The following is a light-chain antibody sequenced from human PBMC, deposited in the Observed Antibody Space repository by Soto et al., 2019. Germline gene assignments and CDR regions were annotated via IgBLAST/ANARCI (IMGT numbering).Light chain of an antibody. Sequence: EIVLTQSPDTLSLSPGERATLSCRASHTVTSNYLAWYQQKPGQAPRLLIYGASSRATDIPDRFSGSGSGTDFTLTISRLETEDFAVYYCQQYGGSPRTFGQGTKVVIK. CDR3: QQYGGSPRT. CDR1: HTVTSNY. V-gene: IGKV3-20*01. CDR2: GAS. J-gene: IGKJ1*01.